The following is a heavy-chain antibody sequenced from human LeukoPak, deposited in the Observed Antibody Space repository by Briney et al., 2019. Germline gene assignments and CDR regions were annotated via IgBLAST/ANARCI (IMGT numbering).Heavy chain of an antibody. Sequence: GGSLRLSCAASGFTVSSNYMSWVRQAPGKGLEWVSVIYSGGSTYYADSVKGRFTISRDNSKNTLYLQMNSLRAEDTAVYYCARETYHYDSSGSGYAFDIWGQGTMVTVSS. V-gene: IGHV3-53*01. CDR1: GFTVSSNY. J-gene: IGHJ3*02. CDR2: IYSGGST. D-gene: IGHD3-22*01. CDR3: ARETYHYDSSGSGYAFDI.